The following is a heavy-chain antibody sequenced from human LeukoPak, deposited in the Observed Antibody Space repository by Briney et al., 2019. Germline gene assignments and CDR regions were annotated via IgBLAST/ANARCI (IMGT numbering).Heavy chain of an antibody. V-gene: IGHV1-18*01. CDR3: ARVGSGGSWGAFDI. D-gene: IGHD2-15*01. CDR1: GYTFTSYG. CDR2: ISAYNGKT. Sequence: GASVKVSCKASGYTFTSYGISWVRQAPGQGLEWMGWISAYNGKTNYAQKLQGRVTMTQDTSTSTAYMELRSLRSDDTALYYCARVGSGGSWGAFDIWGQGTMVTVSS. J-gene: IGHJ3*02.